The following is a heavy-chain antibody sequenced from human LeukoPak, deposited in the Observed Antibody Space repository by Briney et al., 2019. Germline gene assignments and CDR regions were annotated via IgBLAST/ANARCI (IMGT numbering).Heavy chain of an antibody. Sequence: GRSLRLSCAASGSTFSSYAMHWVRQAPGKGLEWVAVISYDGSNKYYADSVKGRFTISRDNSKNTLYLQMNSLRAEDTAVYYCARDMGDYYYYGMDVWGQGTTVTVSS. V-gene: IGHV3-30-3*01. J-gene: IGHJ6*02. D-gene: IGHD3-10*01. CDR1: GSTFSSYA. CDR3: ARDMGDYYYYGMDV. CDR2: ISYDGSNK.